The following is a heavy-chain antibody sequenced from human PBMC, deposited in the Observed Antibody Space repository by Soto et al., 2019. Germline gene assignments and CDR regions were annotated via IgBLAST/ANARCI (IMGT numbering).Heavy chain of an antibody. CDR1: GGTFSSYA. V-gene: IGHV1-69*13. CDR2: IIPIFGTA. Sequence: ASVKVSCKASGGTFSSYAISWVRQAPGQGLEWMGGIIPIFGTANYAQKFQGRVTITADESTSTAYMELSSLRSADTAVYYCARTSIAAASPNYYFYYGMDVWGQGTTVTVSS. D-gene: IGHD6-13*01. J-gene: IGHJ6*02. CDR3: ARTSIAAASPNYYFYYGMDV.